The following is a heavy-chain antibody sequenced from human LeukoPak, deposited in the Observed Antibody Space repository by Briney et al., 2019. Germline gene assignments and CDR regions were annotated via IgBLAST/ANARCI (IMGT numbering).Heavy chain of an antibody. CDR2: IYDSGTM. CDR1: GGSISSSKW. V-gene: IGHV4-4*02. D-gene: IGHD6-13*01. CDR3: AREGPDSTFYGMDV. Sequence: PSETLSLTCAVSGGSISSSKWWSWVRQPPGKGLEWIGEIYDSGTMKYNPSPKSRVTISVDKSENQFSLKLSSVTAADTAVYYCAREGPDSTFYGMDVWGQGTTVTVSS. J-gene: IGHJ6*02.